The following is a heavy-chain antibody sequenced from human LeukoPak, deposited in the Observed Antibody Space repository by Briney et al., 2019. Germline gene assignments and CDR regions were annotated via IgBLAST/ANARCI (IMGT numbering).Heavy chain of an antibody. CDR3: ARLGFYDYVWGSYRYPDY. Sequence: GGSLRLSCATSGFTFSSYWMSWVRQAPGKGLEWVANIKQDGSEKYYVDSVKGRFTISRDNAKSSLYLQMNSLRAEDTAVYYCARLGFYDYVWGSYRYPDYWGQGTLVTVSS. V-gene: IGHV3-7*01. CDR1: GFTFSSYW. CDR2: IKQDGSEK. D-gene: IGHD3-16*02. J-gene: IGHJ4*02.